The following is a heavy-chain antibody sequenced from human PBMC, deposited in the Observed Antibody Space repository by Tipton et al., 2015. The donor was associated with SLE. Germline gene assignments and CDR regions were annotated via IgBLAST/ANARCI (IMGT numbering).Heavy chain of an antibody. Sequence: TLSLTCTVSGGSISSSTYYWGWIRQPPGKGLEWIGSIYYSGSTYYKPSLKSRVTISVDTSKNQFSLKVSSVTAADTAVYYCATQYYYGSGSLDYWGQGTLVTVSS. CDR2: IYYSGST. D-gene: IGHD3-10*01. CDR3: ATQYYYGSGSLDY. J-gene: IGHJ4*02. V-gene: IGHV4-39*01. CDR1: GGSISSSTYY.